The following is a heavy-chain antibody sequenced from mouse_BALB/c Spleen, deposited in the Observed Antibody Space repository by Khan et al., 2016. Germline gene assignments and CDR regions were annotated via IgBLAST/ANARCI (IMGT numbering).Heavy chain of an antibody. V-gene: IGHV4-1*02. CDR1: GCDFSRYW. J-gene: IGHJ2*01. CDR3: ARLHYYGYMNY. Sequence: EVQLQESGGGLVQPGGSLKLSCAASGCDFSRYWMSWVRQAPGKGLEWIGEINPDSSTINYTPSLKDKFIISRDNAKNTLYLQMSKVRSEDTALYFCARLHYYGYMNYWGQGTTLTVSS. D-gene: IGHD1-2*01. CDR2: INPDSSTI.